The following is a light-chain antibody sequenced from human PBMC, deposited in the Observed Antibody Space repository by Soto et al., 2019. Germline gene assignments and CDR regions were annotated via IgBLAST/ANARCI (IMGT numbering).Light chain of an antibody. CDR2: KAS. CDR3: QQYDRFPYT. CDR1: QSISNW. J-gene: IGKJ2*01. V-gene: IGKV1-5*03. Sequence: DIQMTQSPSTLSASVGDIVTITCRASQSISNWLAWYQQKPGQAPKLLIHKASTLESGVPSRFSGSGSGTEFTLTISSLQPDDFATFYCQQYDRFPYTFGQGTKLEIK.